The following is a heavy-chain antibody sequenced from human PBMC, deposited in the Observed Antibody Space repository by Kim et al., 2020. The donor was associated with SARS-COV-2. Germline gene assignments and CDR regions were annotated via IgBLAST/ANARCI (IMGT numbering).Heavy chain of an antibody. D-gene: IGHD5-18*01. CDR2: INAGNGNT. CDR3: ARDGAAMVTFASYFDY. Sequence: ASVKVSCKASGYTFTSYAMHWVRQAPGQRLEWMGWINAGNGNTKYSQKFQGRVTITRDTSASTAYMELSSLRSEDTAVYYCARDGAAMVTFASYFDYWGQGTLVTVSS. J-gene: IGHJ4*02. V-gene: IGHV1-3*01. CDR1: GYTFTSYA.